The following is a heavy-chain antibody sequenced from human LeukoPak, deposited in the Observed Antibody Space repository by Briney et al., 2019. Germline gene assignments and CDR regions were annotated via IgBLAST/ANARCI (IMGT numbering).Heavy chain of an antibody. CDR1: GFTFTSSA. V-gene: IGHV1-58*01. J-gene: IGHJ6*03. CDR2: IVVGSGNT. Sequence: ASVKVSCKASGFTFTSSAVQWVRQARGQRLEWIGWIVVGSGNTNYAQKLQGRVTMTTDTSTSTAYMELRSLRSDDTAVYYCARGWASTYYYYYYYMDVWGKGTTVTVSS. D-gene: IGHD3-16*01. CDR3: ARGWASTYYYYYYYMDV.